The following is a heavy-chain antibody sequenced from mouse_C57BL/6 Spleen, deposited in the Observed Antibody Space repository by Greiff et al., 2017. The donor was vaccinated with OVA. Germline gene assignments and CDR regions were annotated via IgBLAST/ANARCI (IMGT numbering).Heavy chain of an antibody. CDR3: AREDYYGSFDY. CDR1: GFTFSDYG. D-gene: IGHD1-1*01. CDR2: ISSGSSTI. Sequence: EVQLQESGGGLVKPGGSLKLSCAASGFTFSDYGMHWVRQAPEKGLEWVAYISSGSSTIYYADTVKGRFTISRDNAKNTLFLQMTSLRSEDTAMYYCAREDYYGSFDYWGQGTTLTVSS. V-gene: IGHV5-17*01. J-gene: IGHJ2*01.